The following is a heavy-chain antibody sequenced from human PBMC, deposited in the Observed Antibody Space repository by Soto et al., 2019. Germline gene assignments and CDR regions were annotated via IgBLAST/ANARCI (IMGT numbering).Heavy chain of an antibody. J-gene: IGHJ6*02. CDR1: GGSFSGYY. D-gene: IGHD2-2*03. Sequence: QVQLQQWGAGLLKPSETLSLTCAVYGGSFSGYYWSWIRQPPGKGLEWIGEINHSGSTNYNPFLKSRVTISVDTSKNQFSLKLSSVTAADTAVYYCARGLPLATMDIVVVPAASPSYYGMDVWGQGTTVTVSS. V-gene: IGHV4-34*01. CDR2: INHSGST. CDR3: ARGLPLATMDIVVVPAASPSYYGMDV.